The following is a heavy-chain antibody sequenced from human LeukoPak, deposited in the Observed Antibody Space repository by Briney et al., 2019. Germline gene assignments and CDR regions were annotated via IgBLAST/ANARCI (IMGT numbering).Heavy chain of an antibody. CDR2: IYHSGST. V-gene: IGHV4-30-2*02. Sequence: SETLSLTCTVSGGSISSGGYYWSWIRQPPGKGLEWIGYIYHSGSTYYNPSLKSRVTISVDRSKNQFSLKLSSVTAADTAVYYCARNNKARLIGSFQHWGQGTLVTVSS. J-gene: IGHJ1*01. CDR1: GGSISSGGYY. D-gene: IGHD2/OR15-2a*01. CDR3: ARNNKARLIGSFQH.